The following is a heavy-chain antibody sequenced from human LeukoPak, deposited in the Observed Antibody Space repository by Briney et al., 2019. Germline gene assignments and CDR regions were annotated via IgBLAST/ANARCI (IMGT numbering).Heavy chain of an antibody. D-gene: IGHD4-17*01. V-gene: IGHV4-34*01. CDR1: GGSFSGYY. CDR3: ARDSTVTTFDY. Sequence: SETLSLTCAVYGGSFSGYYWGWIRQPPGKGLEWIGEINHSGSTNYNPSLKSRVTISVDTSKNQFSLKLSSVTAADTAVYYCARDSTVTTFDYWGQGTLVTVSS. J-gene: IGHJ4*02. CDR2: INHSGST.